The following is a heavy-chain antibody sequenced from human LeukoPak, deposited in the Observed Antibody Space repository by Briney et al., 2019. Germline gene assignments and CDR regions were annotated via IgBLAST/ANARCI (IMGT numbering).Heavy chain of an antibody. CDR2: IIPIFGTA. V-gene: IGHV1-69*05. CDR3: AREIAAAGPNPLYFDY. CDR1: GGTFSSYA. Sequence: SVKVSCKASGGTFSSYAVSWVRQAPGQGLEWMGRIIPIFGTANYAQKFLGRVTITTDESTSTAYMELSSLRSEDTAVYYCAREIAAAGPNPLYFDYWGQGTLVTVSS. J-gene: IGHJ4*02. D-gene: IGHD6-13*01.